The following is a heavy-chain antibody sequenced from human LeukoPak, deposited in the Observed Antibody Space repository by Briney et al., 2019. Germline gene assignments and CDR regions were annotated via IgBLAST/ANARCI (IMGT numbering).Heavy chain of an antibody. CDR1: ECTFSDDY. V-gene: IGHV3-72*01. CDR2: SRNKANSYTT. Sequence: GASLRLCCAASECTFSDDYMDWVRQAQGKEQEWFGRSRNKANSYTTDYAASVNGRFSISRDDSKNSVYLQMNSLKTEDTAVYYCAKDHGYSGRYYYYYGMDVWGQGTTVTVSS. CDR3: AKDHGYSGRYYYYYGMDV. J-gene: IGHJ6*02. D-gene: IGHD1-26*01.